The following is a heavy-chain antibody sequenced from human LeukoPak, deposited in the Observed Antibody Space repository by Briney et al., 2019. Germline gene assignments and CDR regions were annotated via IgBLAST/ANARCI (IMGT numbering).Heavy chain of an antibody. D-gene: IGHD6-6*01. J-gene: IGHJ4*02. CDR1: GGSISSSSYY. CDR2: IYYSGST. Sequence: SETLSLTCTVSGGSISSSSYYWGWIRQPPGKGLEWIGSIYYSGSTYYNPSLKSRVTISVDTSKNQFSLKLSSVTAEDTAVYYCARRSSGIAARRDFDYWGQGTLVTVSS. V-gene: IGHV4-39*01. CDR3: ARRSSGIAARRDFDY.